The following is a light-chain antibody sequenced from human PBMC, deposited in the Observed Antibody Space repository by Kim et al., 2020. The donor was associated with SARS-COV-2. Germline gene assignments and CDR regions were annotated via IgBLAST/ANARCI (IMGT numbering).Light chain of an antibody. Sequence: RVTISCAGSSSNIGGGYDVHWYQQLPGPAPKLLIYGHSNRPSGVPDRFSGSKSGTSASLAITGLQAEDEADYYCQSYDSSLSAVVFGGGTQLTVL. V-gene: IGLV1-40*01. CDR2: GHS. J-gene: IGLJ2*01. CDR3: QSYDSSLSAVV. CDR1: SSNIGGGYD.